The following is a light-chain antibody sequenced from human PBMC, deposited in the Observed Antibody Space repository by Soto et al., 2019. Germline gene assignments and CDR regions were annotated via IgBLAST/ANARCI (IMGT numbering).Light chain of an antibody. J-gene: IGLJ2*01. CDR3: CSYAGSYTLV. CDR1: SSDVGGYNY. CDR2: DVS. Sequence: QPALTQPRSVSGSPGQSVTISFTGTSSDVGGYNYVSWYQQHPGKAPKLMIYDVSKRPSGVPDRFSGSKSGNTASLTISGLQAEDEADYYCCSYAGSYTLVFGGGTKLTVL. V-gene: IGLV2-11*01.